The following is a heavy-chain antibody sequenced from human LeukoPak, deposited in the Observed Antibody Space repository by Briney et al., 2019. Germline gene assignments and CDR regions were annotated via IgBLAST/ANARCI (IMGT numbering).Heavy chain of an antibody. V-gene: IGHV3-30-3*01. Sequence: GGSLRLSCAASGFTFSSYAMHWVRQAPGKGLEWVAVISYDGSNKYYADSVKGRFTISRDNSKNTLYLQMNSLRAEDTAVYYCARPLPEYSSSSASFDDYWGQGTLVTVSS. CDR3: ARPLPEYSSSSASFDDY. D-gene: IGHD6-6*01. CDR2: ISYDGSNK. CDR1: GFTFSSYA. J-gene: IGHJ4*02.